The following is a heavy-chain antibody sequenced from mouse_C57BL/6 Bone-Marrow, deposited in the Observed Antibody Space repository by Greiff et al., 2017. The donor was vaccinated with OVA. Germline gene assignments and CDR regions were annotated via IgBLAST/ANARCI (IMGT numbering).Heavy chain of an antibody. J-gene: IGHJ2*01. CDR1: GFTFSDYG. Sequence: EVMLVESGGGLVQPGGSLKLSCAASGFTFSDYGMAWVRQAPRKGPEWVAFISNLAYSIYYADTVTGRFTISRENAKNTLYLEMSSLRSEDTAMYYCARHGGYWGQGTTLTVSS. CDR2: ISNLAYSI. V-gene: IGHV5-15*01. CDR3: ARHGGY.